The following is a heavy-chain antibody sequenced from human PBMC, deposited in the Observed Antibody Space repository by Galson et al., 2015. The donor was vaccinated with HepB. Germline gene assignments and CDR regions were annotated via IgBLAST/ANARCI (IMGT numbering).Heavy chain of an antibody. J-gene: IGHJ4*02. V-gene: IGHV1-69*13. D-gene: IGHD3-22*01. Sequence: SVKVSCKASGGTFSSYAISWVRQAPGQGLEWMGGIIPIFGTANYAQKFQGRVTITADESTSTAYMELSSLRSEDTAVYYCASSEYHDSSGYYYSHFDYWGQGTLVTVSS. CDR3: ASSEYHDSSGYYYSHFDY. CDR2: IIPIFGTA. CDR1: GGTFSSYA.